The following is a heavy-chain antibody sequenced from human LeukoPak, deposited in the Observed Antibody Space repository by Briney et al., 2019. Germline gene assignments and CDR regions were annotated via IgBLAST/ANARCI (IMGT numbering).Heavy chain of an antibody. CDR2: ITSGDNT. J-gene: IGHJ3*02. CDR3: AKAGVTTVWDAFPI. Sequence: PGGSLRLSCAASGFTFSSYSMNWVRQAPGKGLEWVSGITSGDNTYYADPVKGRVTISRDNSKNTLYLQMNSLRVEDTAIYYCAKAGVTTVWDAFPIWGQGTTVTVSS. V-gene: IGHV3-23*01. CDR1: GFTFSSYS. D-gene: IGHD4-17*01.